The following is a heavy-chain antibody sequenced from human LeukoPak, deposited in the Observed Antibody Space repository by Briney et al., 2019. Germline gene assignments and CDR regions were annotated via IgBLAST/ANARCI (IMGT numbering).Heavy chain of an antibody. CDR2: IDPGDSDT. Sequence: GESLQISCKGSGYNFTNYWIGWVRQLPGKGLEWMVIIDPGDSDTRYSPSFQGQVTISVDKSISTAYLQWSSLKASDTAIYYCARLSSSGWYLWFDYWGQGTLVTVSS. D-gene: IGHD6-19*01. CDR3: ARLSSSGWYLWFDY. V-gene: IGHV5-51*01. J-gene: IGHJ4*02. CDR1: GYNFTNYW.